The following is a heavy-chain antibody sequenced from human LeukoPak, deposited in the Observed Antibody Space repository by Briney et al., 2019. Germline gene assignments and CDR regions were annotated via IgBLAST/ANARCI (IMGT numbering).Heavy chain of an antibody. CDR1: GFTVSSNY. V-gene: IGHV3-23*01. CDR3: AKSVIWFGELSHFDY. J-gene: IGHJ4*02. Sequence: PGGSLRLSCAASGFTVSSNYMSWVRQAPGKGLEWVSAISGGSGSTYFADSVKGRFTISRDNSKNTVYLQMSSLRAEDTAVYYCAKSVIWFGELSHFDYWGQGTLVTVSS. CDR2: ISGGSGST. D-gene: IGHD3-10*01.